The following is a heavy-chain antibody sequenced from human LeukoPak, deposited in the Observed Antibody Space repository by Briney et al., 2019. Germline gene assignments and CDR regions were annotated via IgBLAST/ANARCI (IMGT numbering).Heavy chain of an antibody. D-gene: IGHD5-18*01. CDR1: GFTVSRNY. CDR2: IYSGGST. V-gene: IGHV3-53*01. Sequence: PGGSLRLSCAASGFTVSRNYMRWVRQARGKGLEWVSVIYSGGSTYYADSVKGGFTISRDNSKNTLYLQMNSLRAEATAVYYCARVRVDTAIVYSYYYYGMDVWGQGTTVTVSS. CDR3: ARVRVDTAIVYSYYYYGMDV. J-gene: IGHJ6*02.